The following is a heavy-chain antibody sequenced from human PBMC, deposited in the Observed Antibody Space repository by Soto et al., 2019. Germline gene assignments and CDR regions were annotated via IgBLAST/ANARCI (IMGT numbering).Heavy chain of an antibody. V-gene: IGHV3-23*01. CDR2: ISGSGGST. CDR3: AKDRESIAVAGTGLLAPLGFDY. J-gene: IGHJ4*02. Sequence: GGSLRLSCAASGFTFSSYAMSWVRQAPGKGLEWVSAISGSGGSTYYADSVKGRFTISRDNSKNTLYLQMNSLRAEDTAVYYCAKDRESIAVAGTGLLAPLGFDYWGQGTLVTVSS. D-gene: IGHD6-19*01. CDR1: GFTFSSYA.